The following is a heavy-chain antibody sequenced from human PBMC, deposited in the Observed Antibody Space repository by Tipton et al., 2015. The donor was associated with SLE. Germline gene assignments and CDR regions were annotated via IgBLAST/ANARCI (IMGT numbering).Heavy chain of an antibody. D-gene: IGHD7-27*01. CDR2: IYDSGST. CDR3: ARLTGDNAFDI. J-gene: IGHJ3*02. CDR1: GGFISSYY. V-gene: IGHV4-59*01. Sequence: TLSLTCTVSGGFISSYYWSWIRQPPGKGLEWIGYIYDSGSTNYNPSLKSRVTISVDTSKNQFSLKLSSVTAADTAVYYCARLTGDNAFDIWGQGTMVTVSS.